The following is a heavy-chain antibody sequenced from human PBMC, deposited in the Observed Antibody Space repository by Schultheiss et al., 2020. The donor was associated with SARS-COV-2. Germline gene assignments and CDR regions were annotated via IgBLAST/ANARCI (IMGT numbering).Heavy chain of an antibody. D-gene: IGHD6-19*01. Sequence: GGSLRLSCAASGFTFSSYGMHWVRQAPGKGLEWVSYISSSGSTIYYADSVKGRFTISRDNAKNSLYLQMNSLRAEDTAVYYCARVRVSSGGFDPWGQGTLVTVSS. CDR3: ARVRVSSGGFDP. V-gene: IGHV3-48*04. J-gene: IGHJ5*02. CDR2: ISSSGSTI. CDR1: GFTFSSYG.